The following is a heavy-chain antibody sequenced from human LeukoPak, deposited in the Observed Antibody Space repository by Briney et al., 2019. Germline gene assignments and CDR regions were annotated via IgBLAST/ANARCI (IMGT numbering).Heavy chain of an antibody. V-gene: IGHV4-59*11. CDR3: ARVLISGRWLHRYYFDY. CDR2: IYYSGST. J-gene: IGHJ4*02. Sequence: PSETLSLTCTVSGGSISSHYWSWLRQPPGKGLEWIGYIYYSGSTNYNPSLKSRVTISVDTSKNQFSLKLSSVTAADTAVYYCARVLISGRWLHRYYFDYWGQGTLVTVSS. D-gene: IGHD5-24*01. CDR1: GGSISSHY.